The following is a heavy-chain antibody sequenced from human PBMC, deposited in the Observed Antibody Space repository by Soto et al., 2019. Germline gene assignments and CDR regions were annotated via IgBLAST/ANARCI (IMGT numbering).Heavy chain of an antibody. CDR3: ARGSTGDY. V-gene: IGHV3-11*05. J-gene: IGHJ4*02. D-gene: IGHD6-6*01. CDR1: GFTFSDYY. CDR2: ISSTTGGYT. Sequence: QVQLVESGGGLVKPGGSLRLSCAASGFTFSDYYMTWIRQAPGKGLEWISYISSTTGGYTVYADSLKGRFTISRDNAKNSLYRQINSLRSDDTAVYYCARGSTGDYWGQGTLVTVSS.